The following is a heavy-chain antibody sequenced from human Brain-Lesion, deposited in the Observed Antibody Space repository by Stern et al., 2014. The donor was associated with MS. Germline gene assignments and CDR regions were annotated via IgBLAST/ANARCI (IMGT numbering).Heavy chain of an antibody. D-gene: IGHD1-26*01. V-gene: IGHV4-39*01. Sequence: VQLVESGPGLVKPSETLSLTCTVSGGSISSSTYYWAWIRQPPGKGLEWIGNIYYSGFTYYNPSLNSRVTIYEDITKNQFSLQLSSVAAADTAIYYCARHDSVPRPSQLYSARDRGPGYFDYWGQGTLVTVSS. CDR1: GGSISSSTYY. CDR3: ARHDSVPRPSQLYSARDRGPGYFDY. J-gene: IGHJ4*02. CDR2: IYYSGFT.